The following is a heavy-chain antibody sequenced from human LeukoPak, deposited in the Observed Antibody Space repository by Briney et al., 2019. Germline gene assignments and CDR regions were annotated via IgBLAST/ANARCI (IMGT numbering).Heavy chain of an antibody. CDR1: GGSISSYY. J-gene: IGHJ3*02. CDR3: ARDSHTTYGSGSYFTDAFDI. Sequence: SETLSLTCAVSGGSISSYYWSWIRQPAGKGLEWIGRIYTSGSTNYNPSLKSRATMSVDTSKNQFSLKLSSVTAADTAVYYCARDSHTTYGSGSYFTDAFDIWGQGTMVTVSS. CDR2: IYTSGST. V-gene: IGHV4-4*07. D-gene: IGHD3-10*01.